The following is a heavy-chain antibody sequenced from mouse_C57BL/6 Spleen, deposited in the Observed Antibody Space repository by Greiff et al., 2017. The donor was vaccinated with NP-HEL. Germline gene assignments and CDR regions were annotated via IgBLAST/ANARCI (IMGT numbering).Heavy chain of an antibody. CDR1: GYSITSGYY. J-gene: IGHJ2*01. V-gene: IGHV3-6*01. CDR2: ISYDGSN. D-gene: IGHD6-5*01. CDR3: ARGSYLDY. Sequence: EVKLLESGPGLVKPSQSLSLTCSVTGYSITSGYYWNWIRQFPGNKLEWMGYISYDGSNNYNPSLKNRISITRDTSKNQFFLKLNSVTTEDTATYYCARGSYLDYWGQGTTLTVSS.